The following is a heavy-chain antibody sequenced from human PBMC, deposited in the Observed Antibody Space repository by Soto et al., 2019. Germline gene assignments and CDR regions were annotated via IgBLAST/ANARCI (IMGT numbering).Heavy chain of an antibody. CDR1: GGPFSGVY. D-gene: IGHD3-22*01. J-gene: IGHJ4*02. V-gene: IGHV4-31*11. CDR3: ASAYYYDSSGYYYFDY. Sequence: SETLSLTCAVSGGPFSGVYWSWIRQHPGKGLEWIGYIYYSGSTYYNPSLKSRVTISVDTSKNQFSLKLSSVTAADTAVYYCASAYYYDSSGYYYFDYWGQGTLVTVSS. CDR2: IYYSGST.